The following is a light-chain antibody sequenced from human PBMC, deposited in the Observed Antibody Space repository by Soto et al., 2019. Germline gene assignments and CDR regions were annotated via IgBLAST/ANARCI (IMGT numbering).Light chain of an antibody. CDR1: QSVSSSY. J-gene: IGKJ1*01. CDR2: GAS. CDR3: QQFGSSSWT. Sequence: ESLLTQSPGTLSLSPGEKATLPCRASQSVSSSYLAWYQQKPGQAPRLLIYGASSRATGIPDRFSGSGSGTDFTLTVSRLEPEDFAVYYCQQFGSSSWTFGQGTKVDIK. V-gene: IGKV3-20*01.